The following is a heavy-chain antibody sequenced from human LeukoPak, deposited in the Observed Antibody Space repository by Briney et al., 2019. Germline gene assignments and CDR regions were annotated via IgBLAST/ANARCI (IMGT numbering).Heavy chain of an antibody. J-gene: IGHJ5*02. Sequence: SETLSLTCTVSGGSISSYYWSWIRQPAGKGLEWIGRIYTSGSTNYNPSLKSRVTISVDTSKNQFSLKLSSVTAADTAVYYCARVQSRLSWFDPWGQGTLVTVSS. CDR3: ARVQSRLSWFDP. CDR2: IYTSGST. V-gene: IGHV4-4*07. CDR1: GGSISSYY.